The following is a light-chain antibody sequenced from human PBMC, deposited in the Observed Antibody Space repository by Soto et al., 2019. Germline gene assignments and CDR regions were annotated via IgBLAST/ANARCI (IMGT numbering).Light chain of an antibody. Sequence: EIVLTQSPGTLSLSPGERATLSCRASQSVSSSYLAWYQQKPGQAPRLLIYGASSRGTGIPDRFSGSGSGTDFTLTISRLEPEDFAVYYCHQYDSSPLTFGGGTKVEIK. CDR2: GAS. J-gene: IGKJ4*01. V-gene: IGKV3-20*01. CDR1: QSVSSSY. CDR3: HQYDSSPLT.